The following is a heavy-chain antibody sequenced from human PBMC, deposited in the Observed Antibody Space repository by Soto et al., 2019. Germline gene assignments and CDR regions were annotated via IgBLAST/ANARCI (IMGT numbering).Heavy chain of an antibody. CDR1: GFTFSSYG. CDR2: IWYDGSNK. CDR3: ARGVGGTTGTRAEKDAGYYFDY. D-gene: IGHD1-1*01. J-gene: IGHJ4*02. Sequence: QVQLVESGGGVVQPGRSLRLSCAASGFTFSSYGMHWVRQAPGKGLESVAVIWYDGSNKYYADSVKGRFTISRDNSKNTLYLQMNSLRAEDTAVYYWARGVGGTTGTRAEKDAGYYFDYWGQGTLVTVSS. V-gene: IGHV3-33*01.